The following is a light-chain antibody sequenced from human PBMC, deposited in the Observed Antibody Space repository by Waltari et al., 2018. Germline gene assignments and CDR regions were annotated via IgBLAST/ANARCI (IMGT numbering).Light chain of an antibody. V-gene: IGLV2-11*01. Sequence: QSALTQPRSVSGSPGPSVPISCAGTSSDVGAYNHVSWYQQSPGTAPKLMIYEVNNRPAGGPDRFSASKSGHTASRTISGLLAEDEADYYCCSYAGDYTLRFGRGTKLTV. J-gene: IGLJ2*01. CDR3: CSYAGDYTLR. CDR2: EVN. CDR1: SSDVGAYNH.